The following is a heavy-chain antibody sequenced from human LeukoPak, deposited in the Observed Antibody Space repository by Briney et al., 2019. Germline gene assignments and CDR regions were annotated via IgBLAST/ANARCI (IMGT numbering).Heavy chain of an antibody. D-gene: IGHD1-26*01. Sequence: ASVTVSCKASGYTFTGYYMHWVRQAPGQGLEWMGRINSNSGGTNYAQKFQGRVTMTRDTSISTAYMELSRLRSDDTAVYYCARDDRLLDADYYYGMDVWGQGTTVTVSS. CDR2: INSNSGGT. J-gene: IGHJ6*02. V-gene: IGHV1-2*06. CDR1: GYTFTGYY. CDR3: ARDDRLLDADYYYGMDV.